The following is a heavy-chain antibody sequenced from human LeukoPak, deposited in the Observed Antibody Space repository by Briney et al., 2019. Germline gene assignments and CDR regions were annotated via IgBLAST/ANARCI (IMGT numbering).Heavy chain of an antibody. CDR1: GGSISSYY. V-gene: IGHV4-59*01. CDR2: IYYSGST. Sequence: KTSETLSLTCTVSGGSISSYYWNWIRQPPGKELEGIGYIYYSGSTNYNPSLKSRVTISVDTSKNQFSLKLSSVTAADTAVYYCAHSGPTAYFDYWGQGTLVTVSS. CDR3: AHSGPTAYFDY. J-gene: IGHJ4*02. D-gene: IGHD2-15*01.